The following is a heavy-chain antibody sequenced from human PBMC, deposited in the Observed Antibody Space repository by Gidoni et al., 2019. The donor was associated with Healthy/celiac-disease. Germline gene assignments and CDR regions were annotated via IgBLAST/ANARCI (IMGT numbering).Heavy chain of an antibody. D-gene: IGHD1-26*01. Sequence: QVQLQESGPGLVKTSQTLSLTCTVSGGSISSGGYYWSWIRQHPGKGLEWIGYIYYSGSTYYNPSLKSRVTISVDTSKNQFSLKLSSVTAADTAVYYCAREIVSGSQYFDYWGQGTLVTVSS. CDR1: GGSISSGGYY. CDR2: IYYSGST. J-gene: IGHJ4*02. CDR3: AREIVSGSQYFDY. V-gene: IGHV4-31*03.